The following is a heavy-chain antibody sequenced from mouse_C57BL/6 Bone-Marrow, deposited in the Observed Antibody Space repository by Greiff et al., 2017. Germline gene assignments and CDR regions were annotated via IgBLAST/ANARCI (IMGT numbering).Heavy chain of an antibody. CDR3: ARAEEYYYGFAY. V-gene: IGHV1-76*01. CDR2: IYPGSGNT. D-gene: IGHD1-1*01. CDR1: GYTFTDYY. Sequence: QVQLQQSGAELVRPGASVKLSCKASGYTFTDYYINWVKQRPGQGLEWIARIYPGSGNTYYNEKFKGKATLTAEKSSSTAYMQLSSLTSEDSAVYFCARAEEYYYGFAYWGQGILVTVSA. J-gene: IGHJ3*01.